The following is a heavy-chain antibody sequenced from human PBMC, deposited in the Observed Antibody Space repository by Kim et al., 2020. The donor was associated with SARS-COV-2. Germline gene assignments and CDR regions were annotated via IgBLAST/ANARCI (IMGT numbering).Heavy chain of an antibody. CDR3: GRGARHDY. Sequence: GGSLRLSCTASGFAFSSYWMTWIRQVPGKGLEWVANIKQDGRETYYVDSVKGRFTISRNNAQNSLYLQMNSLRGDDTAVYYCGRGARHDYWGQGTLVTVS. CDR1: GFAFSSYW. J-gene: IGHJ4*02. D-gene: IGHD1-26*01. CDR2: IKQDGRET. V-gene: IGHV3-7*04.